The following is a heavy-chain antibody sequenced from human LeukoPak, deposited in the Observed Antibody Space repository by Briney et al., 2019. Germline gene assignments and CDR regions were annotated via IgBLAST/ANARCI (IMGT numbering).Heavy chain of an antibody. J-gene: IGHJ5*02. Sequence: PGESLKISCKASGYRFTTDYIGWVRQMPGKGLEWMGIIYPGDSDTRYSPSFQGQVTISADKSISTAYLQWSSLKASDTAMYYCARGDPGNWFDPWGQGTLVTVSS. CDR3: ARGDPGNWFDP. CDR1: GYRFTTDY. CDR2: IYPGDSDT. V-gene: IGHV5-51*01.